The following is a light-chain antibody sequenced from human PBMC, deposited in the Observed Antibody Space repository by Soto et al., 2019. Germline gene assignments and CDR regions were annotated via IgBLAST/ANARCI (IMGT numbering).Light chain of an antibody. J-gene: IGKJ1*01. Sequence: DIQLTQSPSSLSASVGERVTITCRASQSITSYLNWYQQKPGKAPKLLIYAASTLQTGVPSRFSGSGSGTDFTLTIGSLQPEDFTVYFCQQSYTTPRTFGQGTRV. CDR3: QQSYTTPRT. V-gene: IGKV1-39*01. CDR2: AAS. CDR1: QSITSY.